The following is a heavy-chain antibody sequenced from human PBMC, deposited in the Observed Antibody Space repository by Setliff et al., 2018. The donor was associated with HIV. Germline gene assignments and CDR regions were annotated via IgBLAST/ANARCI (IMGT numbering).Heavy chain of an antibody. D-gene: IGHD3-10*02. J-gene: IGHJ1*01. V-gene: IGHV4-61*09. CDR1: GGSISSGSYY. CDR2: IYSSGST. CDR3: ARSGSYVGPIQH. Sequence: SETLSLTCTVSGGSISSGSYYWTWIRQPAGKGLEWIGHIYSSGSTNYNPSLKSRLTMSVDTSKNQFSLKLTSVTAADTAVYYCARSGSYVGPIQHWGQGTLVTVSS.